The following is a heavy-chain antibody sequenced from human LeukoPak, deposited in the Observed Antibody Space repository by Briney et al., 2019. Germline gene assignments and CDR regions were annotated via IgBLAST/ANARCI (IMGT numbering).Heavy chain of an antibody. CDR1: GSRFTSFW. CDR3: ARLWDAYYYGSGSHENAFDI. J-gene: IGHJ3*02. D-gene: IGHD3-10*01. V-gene: IGHV5-51*01. Sequence: GESLETSGQPSGSRFTSFWIGWVRPLPGKGLGWTGIIYAGDSDPRYSPTFQGQVTISADKSISTAYLQWSSLKASDTGMYYCARLWDAYYYGSGSHENAFDIWGQGTMVTVSS. CDR2: IYAGDSDP.